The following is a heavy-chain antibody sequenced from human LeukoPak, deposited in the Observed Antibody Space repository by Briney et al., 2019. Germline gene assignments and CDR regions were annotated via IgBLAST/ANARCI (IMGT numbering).Heavy chain of an antibody. V-gene: IGHV3-23*01. J-gene: IGHJ4*02. Sequence: GGSLRLSCAASGFTFSSYFMSWVRQAPGKGLEWVSAISGSGGSTYYADSVKGRLTISRDNSKNTLYLQMNSLRAEDTAVYYCASLYDSGSYYNFLDYWGQGTLVTVSS. D-gene: IGHD3-10*01. CDR3: ASLYDSGSYYNFLDY. CDR1: GFTFSSYF. CDR2: ISGSGGST.